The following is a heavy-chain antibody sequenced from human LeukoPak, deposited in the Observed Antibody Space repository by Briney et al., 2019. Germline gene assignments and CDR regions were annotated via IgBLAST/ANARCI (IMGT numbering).Heavy chain of an antibody. CDR2: ISDNGGTT. CDR1: GFTFNTFA. D-gene: IGHD3-22*01. Sequence: GGTLRLSCSASGFTFNTFAMHWVRQAPGKGLEYVSSISDNGGTTYYADSVKGRFTISSDNSKNTLYLQMSSLRAEDTAVYFCVTQGDGYYSGPFDYWGQGTLVTVSS. J-gene: IGHJ4*02. CDR3: VTQGDGYYSGPFDY. V-gene: IGHV3-64D*06.